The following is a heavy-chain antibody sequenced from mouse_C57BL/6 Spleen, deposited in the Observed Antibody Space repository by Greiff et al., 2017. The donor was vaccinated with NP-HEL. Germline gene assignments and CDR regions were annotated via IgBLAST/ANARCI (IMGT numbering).Heavy chain of an antibody. CDR3: AREDYYGSSYVGYFDY. D-gene: IGHD1-1*01. CDR2: IYPGGGDT. CDR1: GYAFSSYW. J-gene: IGHJ2*01. Sequence: VQLQQSGAELVKPGASVKISCKASGYAFSSYWMNWVKQRPGKGLEWIGQIYPGGGDTNYNGKFKGKATLTADKSSSTAYMQLSSLTSEDSAVYFCAREDYYGSSYVGYFDYWGQGTTLTVAS. V-gene: IGHV1-80*01.